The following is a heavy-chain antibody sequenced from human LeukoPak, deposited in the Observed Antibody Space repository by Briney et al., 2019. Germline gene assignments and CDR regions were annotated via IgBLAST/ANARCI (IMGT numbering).Heavy chain of an antibody. CDR3: AAGSMGAAATFDY. D-gene: IGHD6-13*01. J-gene: IGHJ4*02. Sequence: PGASVKVSCKASGYTFTSYDINWVRQATGQGLEWMGWMNPNSGNTGYAQKFQERVTITRDMSTSTAYMELSSLRSEDTAVYYCAAGSMGAAATFDYWGQGTLVTVSS. CDR2: MNPNSGNT. V-gene: IGHV1-8*01. CDR1: GYTFTSYD.